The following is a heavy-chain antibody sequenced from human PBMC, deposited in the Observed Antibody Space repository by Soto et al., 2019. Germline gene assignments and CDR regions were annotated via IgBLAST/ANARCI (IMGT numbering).Heavy chain of an antibody. V-gene: IGHV3-30-3*01. CDR3: ASAEDLWFGELN. CDR2: ISYDGSNK. CDR1: GFTFSSYA. D-gene: IGHD3-10*01. J-gene: IGHJ4*02. Sequence: QVQLVESGGGVVQPGRSLRLSCAASGFTFSSYAMHWVRQAPGKGLEWVAVISYDGSNKYYADSVKGRFTISRDNSKNTLYLQMNRLRAEDTAVYYCASAEDLWFGELNWGQGTLVTVSS.